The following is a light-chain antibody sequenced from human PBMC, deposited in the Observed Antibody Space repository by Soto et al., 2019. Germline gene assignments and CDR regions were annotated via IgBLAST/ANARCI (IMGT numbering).Light chain of an antibody. CDR3: QSYDNNIVV. CDR2: EDD. V-gene: IGLV6-57*03. CDR1: IGSFASNY. Sequence: NFMLTQPHSGSGSPGKTLTIYCTRSIGSFASNYVQWYRLRTGSVPTTVIYEDDHRPSGVPARFSGYIDSSSNSASLTISGLQTDEEADDYCQSYDNNIVVFGGGTLLTVL. J-gene: IGLJ2*01.